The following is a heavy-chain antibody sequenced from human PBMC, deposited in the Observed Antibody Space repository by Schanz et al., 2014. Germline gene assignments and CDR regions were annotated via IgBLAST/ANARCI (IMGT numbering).Heavy chain of an antibody. D-gene: IGHD6-6*01. CDR1: GYTFTTYY. CDR3: ARDQSPYTNSSDVRYFDY. Sequence: QVQLLQSGAEVKKPGASMKVSCKASGYTFTTYYMLWVRQAPGQGLEWMGIINPSGGSTRYGQKFQGRLTVTTDTATSTSYMELTSLRFDDTAVYYCARDQSPYTNSSDVRYFDYWGQGSLDTVSS. CDR2: INPSGGST. J-gene: IGHJ4*02. V-gene: IGHV1-46*01.